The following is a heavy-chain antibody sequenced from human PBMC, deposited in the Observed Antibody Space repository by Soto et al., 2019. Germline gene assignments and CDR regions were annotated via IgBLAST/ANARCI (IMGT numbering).Heavy chain of an antibody. Sequence: QVQLVESGGGVVQPGRSLRLSCAASGFTFSSYAMHWVRQAPGKGLEWVAVISYDGSNKYYADSVKGRFTISRDNSKNTLYLQMNSLGAEATAVYYCASTVDVVGQGTTVPVSS. V-gene: IGHV3-30-3*01. CDR2: ISYDGSNK. CDR1: GFTFSSYA. J-gene: IGHJ6*02. CDR3: ASTVDV.